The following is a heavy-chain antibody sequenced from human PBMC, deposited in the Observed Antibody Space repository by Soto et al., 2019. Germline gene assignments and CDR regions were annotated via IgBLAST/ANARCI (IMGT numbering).Heavy chain of an antibody. Sequence: QVQLVESGGGVVQPGRSLRLSCAASGFTFSNYAIHWVRQAPGKGLEWVAVLSFDGNNIHYADSVKGRFTVSRDNSKNTLFLQMNSLRPEDTALYYCARGPIGDAAMVTNYFYYWGQGTLVTVSS. CDR2: LSFDGNNI. J-gene: IGHJ4*02. D-gene: IGHD5-18*01. CDR3: ARGPIGDAAMVTNYFYY. CDR1: GFTFSNYA. V-gene: IGHV3-30-3*01.